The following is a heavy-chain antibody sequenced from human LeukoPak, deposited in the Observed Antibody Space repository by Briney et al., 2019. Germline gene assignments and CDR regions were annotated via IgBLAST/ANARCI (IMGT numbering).Heavy chain of an antibody. CDR1: GFTFSSYG. Sequence: GGSLRLSCAASGFTFSSYGMHWVRQAPGKGLEWVAVISYDGSNKYYADSVKGRFTISRDNSKNTLYLQMNSLRAEDTAVYYCARPILTGYHIYQGFDYWGRGTLVTVSS. J-gene: IGHJ4*02. CDR2: ISYDGSNK. CDR3: ARPILTGYHIYQGFDY. D-gene: IGHD3-9*01. V-gene: IGHV3-30*03.